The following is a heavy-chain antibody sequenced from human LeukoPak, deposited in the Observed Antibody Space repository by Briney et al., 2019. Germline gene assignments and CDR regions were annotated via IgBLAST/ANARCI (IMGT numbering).Heavy chain of an antibody. CDR1: GGSISSYY. Sequence: SETLSLTCTVSGGSISSYYWSWIRQPPGKGLEWIGYIYTSGSTNYNPSLKSRVTISVDTSKNQFSLKLSSVTAADTAVYYCARLLEGLVPYFDYWGQGTLVTVSS. V-gene: IGHV4-4*09. CDR3: ARLLEGLVPYFDY. D-gene: IGHD2-2*01. CDR2: IYTSGST. J-gene: IGHJ4*02.